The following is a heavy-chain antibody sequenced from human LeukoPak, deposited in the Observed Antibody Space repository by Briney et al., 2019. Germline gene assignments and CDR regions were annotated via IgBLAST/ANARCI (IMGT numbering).Heavy chain of an antibody. CDR2: IYYSGST. CDR3: ARGLLLWFGDIYYFDY. J-gene: IGHJ4*02. V-gene: IGHV4-59*12. D-gene: IGHD3-10*01. Sequence: SETLSLTCTVSGGSISSYYWSWIRQPPGKGLEWIGYIYYSGSTNYNPSLKSRVTISVDTSKNQFSLKLSSVTAADTAVYYCARGLLLWFGDIYYFDYWGQGTLVTVSS. CDR1: GGSISSYY.